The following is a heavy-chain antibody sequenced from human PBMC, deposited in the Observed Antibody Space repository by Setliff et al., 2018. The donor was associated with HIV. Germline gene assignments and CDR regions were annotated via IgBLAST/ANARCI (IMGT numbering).Heavy chain of an antibody. Sequence: ASVKVSCKASGYTFTDYYIHRVRQAPGQGLEWMGRINPNSGGTNYAQKLQGRVTMTRDTSINTAYMELRNLRSDDTAIYYCARVSPDYGSGYFYWGQGTLVTVSS. J-gene: IGHJ4*02. CDR3: ARVSPDYGSGYFY. D-gene: IGHD3-10*01. CDR2: INPNSGGT. V-gene: IGHV1-2*06. CDR1: GYTFTDYY.